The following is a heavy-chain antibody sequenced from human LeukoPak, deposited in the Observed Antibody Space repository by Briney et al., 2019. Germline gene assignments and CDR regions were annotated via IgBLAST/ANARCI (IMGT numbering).Heavy chain of an antibody. CDR3: ARFMVRRFFDY. Sequence: ASETLSFTCTVSGGSISSYYWSWIRQPPGKGLEWIGYIYYSGSTNYNPSLKSRVTISVDTSKNQFSLKLSSVTAADTAVYYCARFMVRRFFDYWGQGTLVTVSS. V-gene: IGHV4-59*08. D-gene: IGHD3-10*01. CDR1: GGSISSYY. CDR2: IYYSGST. J-gene: IGHJ4*02.